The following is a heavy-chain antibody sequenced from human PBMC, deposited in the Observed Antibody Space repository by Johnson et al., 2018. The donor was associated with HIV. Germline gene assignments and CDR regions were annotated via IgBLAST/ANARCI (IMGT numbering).Heavy chain of an antibody. D-gene: IGHD3-22*01. CDR1: GFTFDDYA. CDR3: AKDSGGDGDPKTYYYDSSGLKPDAFDI. Sequence: VQLVESGGGLVQPGRSLRLSCAASGFTFDDYAMHWVRQAPGKGLEWVSGISWHSGSIGYADSVKGRFTISRDNAKNSLSLQMNSLRAEDTALYYCAKDSGGDGDPKTYYYDSSGLKPDAFDIWAQGTMVTVSS. V-gene: IGHV3-9*01. CDR2: ISWHSGSI. J-gene: IGHJ3*02.